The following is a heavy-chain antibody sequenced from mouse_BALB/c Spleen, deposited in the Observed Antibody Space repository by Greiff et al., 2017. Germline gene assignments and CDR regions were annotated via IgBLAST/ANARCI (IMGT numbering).Heavy chain of an antibody. CDR2: INSNGGST. D-gene: IGHD2-1*01. CDR3: ARVHGNYFAY. CDR1: GFTFSSYG. V-gene: IGHV5-6-3*01. Sequence: EVKVVESGGGLVQPGGSLKLSCAASGFTFSSYGMSWVRQTPDKRLELVATINSNGGSTYYPDSVKGRFTISRDNAKNTLYLQMSSLKSEDTAMYYCARVHGNYFAYWGQGTLVTVSA. J-gene: IGHJ3*01.